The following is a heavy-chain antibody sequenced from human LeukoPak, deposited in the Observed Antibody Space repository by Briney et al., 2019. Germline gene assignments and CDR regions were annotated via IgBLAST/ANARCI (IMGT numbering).Heavy chain of an antibody. CDR3: ARGGIQLWGNIDY. J-gene: IGHJ4*02. V-gene: IGHV3-33*01. Sequence: GGSLRLSCAASGFTFSSYGMHWVRQAPGKGLEWVAVIWYDGSNKYYADSVKGRFTTSRDNSKNTLYLQMNSLRAEDTAVYYCARGGIQLWGNIDYWGQGTLVTVSS. D-gene: IGHD5-18*01. CDR2: IWYDGSNK. CDR1: GFTFSSYG.